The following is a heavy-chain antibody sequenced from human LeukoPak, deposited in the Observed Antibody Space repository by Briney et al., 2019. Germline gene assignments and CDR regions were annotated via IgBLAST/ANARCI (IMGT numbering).Heavy chain of an antibody. CDR2: INHSGST. V-gene: IGHV4-34*01. CDR1: GGSFSGYY. CDR3: ARWGVHYYYYCMDV. J-gene: IGHJ6*04. D-gene: IGHD3-10*01. Sequence: PSETLTLTCAVYGGSFSGYYWSWIRQPPGKGLEWIGEINHSGSTNYNPSLKSRVTISVDTSKNQFSLKLSSVTAADTAVYYCARWGVHYYYYCMDVWGKGTTVTVSS.